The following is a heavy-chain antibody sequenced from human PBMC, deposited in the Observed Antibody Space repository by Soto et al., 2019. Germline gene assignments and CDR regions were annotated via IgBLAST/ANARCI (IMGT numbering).Heavy chain of an antibody. J-gene: IGHJ6*02. Sequence: ASVKVSCKASGYTFTSYDINWVRQATGQGLEWMGWMNPNSGNTGCAQKFQGRVTMTRNTSISTAYMELSSLRSEDTAVYYCARWYCSSTSCDSYYYYGMDVWGQGTTVTVSS. V-gene: IGHV1-8*01. CDR3: ARWYCSSTSCDSYYYYGMDV. D-gene: IGHD2-2*01. CDR1: GYTFTSYD. CDR2: MNPNSGNT.